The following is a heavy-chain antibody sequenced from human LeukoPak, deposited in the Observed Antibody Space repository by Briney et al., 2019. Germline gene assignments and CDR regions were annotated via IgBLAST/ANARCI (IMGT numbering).Heavy chain of an antibody. CDR1: GGSVSSTGYF. J-gene: IGHJ4*02. CDR3: ARSSSSSEVFDY. Sequence: SQTLSLTCTVSGGSVSSTGYFWTWIRQPPGKGLEWIGYIYHSGSTNYNPSLKSRVTISVDTSKNQFSLKLSSVTAADTAVYYCARSSSSSEVFDYWGQGTLVTVSS. CDR2: IYHSGST. V-gene: IGHV4-30-2*01. D-gene: IGHD6-6*01.